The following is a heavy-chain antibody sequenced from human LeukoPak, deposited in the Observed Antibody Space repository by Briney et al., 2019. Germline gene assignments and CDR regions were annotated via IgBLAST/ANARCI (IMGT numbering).Heavy chain of an antibody. J-gene: IGHJ3*02. CDR2: INPRGGTT. CDR3: ARSRRLYCSSTSCYGGGAFDI. Sequence: ASVKVSCKASGYTFINYYLHWVRQAPGQGFEWMGKINPRGGTTEYAQNFQGRVTMTRDTSASTAYMELSSLRSEDTAVYYCARSRRLYCSSTSCYGGGAFDIWGQGTMVTVSS. CDR1: GYTFINYY. D-gene: IGHD2-2*01. V-gene: IGHV1-46*01.